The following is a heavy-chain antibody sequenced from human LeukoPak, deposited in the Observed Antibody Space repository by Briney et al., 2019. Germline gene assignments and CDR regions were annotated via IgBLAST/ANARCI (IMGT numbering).Heavy chain of an antibody. Sequence: ASVKVSCKASGYTFTSYYMHWVRQAPGQGLEWMGIINPSGGSTSYAQKFQGRVTMTRDTSISTAYMELSRLRSDDTAVYYCARDPVGAAAGWYYMDVWGKGTTVTVSS. CDR3: ARDPVGAAAGWYYMDV. D-gene: IGHD6-13*01. V-gene: IGHV1-46*01. J-gene: IGHJ6*03. CDR1: GYTFTSYY. CDR2: INPSGGST.